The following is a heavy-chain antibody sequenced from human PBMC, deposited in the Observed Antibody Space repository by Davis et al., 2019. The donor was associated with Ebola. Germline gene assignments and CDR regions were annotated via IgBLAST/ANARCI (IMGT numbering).Heavy chain of an antibody. V-gene: IGHV1-18*04. J-gene: IGHJ4*02. CDR1: GYTFTSYG. Sequence: AASVKVSCKASGYTFTSYGISWVRQAPGQGLEWMGWISAYNGNTKYTQKFQDRVTLTTDTSTGTAYMELRGLRSDDTAVYYCARDLEVDTAMVTSVRFDYWGQGTLVTVSS. D-gene: IGHD5-18*01. CDR3: ARDLEVDTAMVTSVRFDY. CDR2: ISAYNGNT.